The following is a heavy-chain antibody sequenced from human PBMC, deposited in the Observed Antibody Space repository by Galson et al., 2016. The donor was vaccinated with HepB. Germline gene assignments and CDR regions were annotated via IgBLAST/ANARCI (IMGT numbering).Heavy chain of an antibody. Sequence: SLRLSCAASGFTFSDYYMDWVRQTPGKGLEWVGRTRNKANGYTREYAASVKGRFTISRDDSENSLYLQMNSLRSEDTAVYYCARVSYCSGGACYHAFDYWGQGTLVTVSS. J-gene: IGHJ4*02. V-gene: IGHV3-72*01. CDR2: TRNKANGYTR. CDR1: GFTFSDYY. CDR3: ARVSYCSGGACYHAFDY. D-gene: IGHD2-15*01.